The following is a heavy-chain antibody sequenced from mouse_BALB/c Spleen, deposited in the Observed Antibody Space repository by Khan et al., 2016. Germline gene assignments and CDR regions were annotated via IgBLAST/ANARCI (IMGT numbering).Heavy chain of an antibody. Sequence: EVQLQESGPGLVKPSQSLSPTCTVTGYSITSDYAWNWIRQFPGNKLEWMGYISYSGSNSYNPSLNSRISITRDTSKNQFFLQLDSVTTEDTATYYCASGTGYFDYWGQGTTLTVSS. CDR3: ASGTGYFDY. CDR1: GYSITSDYA. J-gene: IGHJ2*01. CDR2: ISYSGSN. V-gene: IGHV3-2*02. D-gene: IGHD4-1*01.